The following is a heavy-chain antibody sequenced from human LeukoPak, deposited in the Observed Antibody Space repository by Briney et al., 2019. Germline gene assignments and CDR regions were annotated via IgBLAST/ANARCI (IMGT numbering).Heavy chain of an antibody. Sequence: GGSLRLSCAASGFTFSSYAMSWVRQAPGKGLEWVSAISGSGGSTYYADSVKGRFTISRDNSKNTLYLQMNSLRAEDTAVYYCARSRSYSGWSPPGYWGQGTLVTVSS. CDR1: GFTFSSYA. V-gene: IGHV3-23*01. J-gene: IGHJ4*02. CDR3: ARSRSYSGWSPPGY. D-gene: IGHD6-19*01. CDR2: ISGSGGST.